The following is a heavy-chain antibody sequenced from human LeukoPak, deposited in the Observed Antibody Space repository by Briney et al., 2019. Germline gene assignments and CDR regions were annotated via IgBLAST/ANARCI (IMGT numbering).Heavy chain of an antibody. J-gene: IGHJ6*04. D-gene: IGHD6-25*01. CDR2: IYYSGST. CDR3: ARAFSGSAADV. V-gene: IGHV4-31*03. CDR1: GGSISSGTYY. Sequence: SQTLFLTCTVSGGSISSGTYYWSWIRQHPGKGLEWIGYIYYSGSTYYNPSLKSRVIISVDTSKNQFSLKLSSVTAADTAVYYCARAFSGSAADVWGKGTTVTVSS.